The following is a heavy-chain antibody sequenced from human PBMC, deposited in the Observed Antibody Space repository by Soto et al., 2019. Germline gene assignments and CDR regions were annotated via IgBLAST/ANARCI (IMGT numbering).Heavy chain of an antibody. CDR1: GGSISSSSYY. CDR3: ARLIHCITTSCYFDY. Sequence: QLQLQESGPGLVKPSETLSLTCTVSGGSISSSSYYWAWVRQPPGKGLEWIGSIYYSGTTYYNPSLKSRVTISVDTSKNQFSLNLSSVTAADTAVFYCARLIHCITTSCYFDYWGQGTLVTVSS. J-gene: IGHJ4*02. V-gene: IGHV4-39*01. D-gene: IGHD2-2*01. CDR2: IYYSGTT.